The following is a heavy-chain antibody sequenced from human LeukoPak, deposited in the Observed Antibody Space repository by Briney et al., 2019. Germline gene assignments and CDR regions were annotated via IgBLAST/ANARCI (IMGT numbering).Heavy chain of an antibody. J-gene: IGHJ6*03. CDR3: ARAEVVGLPGYYYYYYIAV. V-gene: IGHV1-2*02. CDR2: SNPNSGGT. Sequence: ASVKLSCKASVYTFTGYYMHWVRHAPGQGLGWMGCSNPNSGGTNYAQNSQGRVTMTRDTSINTAYMELLMPRSDDAAVDYCARAEVVGLPGYYYYYYIAVWGKGTTVTASS. D-gene: IGHD2-15*01. CDR1: VYTFTGYY.